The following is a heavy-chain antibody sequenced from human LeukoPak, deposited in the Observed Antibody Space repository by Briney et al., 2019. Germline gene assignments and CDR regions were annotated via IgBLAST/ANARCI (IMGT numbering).Heavy chain of an antibody. V-gene: IGHV3-21*01. CDR1: GFTFSSYS. CDR2: ISGDSTYI. CDR3: ASFETVAAKPFDY. Sequence: GGSLRLSCAASGFTFSSYSMNWVRQAPGKGLEWVSSISGDSTYIFYADSVQGRFTISRDNAKNSLHLQMNSLRGEDTAVYYCASFETVAAKPFDYWGQGTLVTVSS. J-gene: IGHJ4*02. D-gene: IGHD6-19*01.